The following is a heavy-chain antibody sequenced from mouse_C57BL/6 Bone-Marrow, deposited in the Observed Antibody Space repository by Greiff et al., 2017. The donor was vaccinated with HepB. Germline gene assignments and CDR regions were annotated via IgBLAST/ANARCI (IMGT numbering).Heavy chain of an antibody. Sequence: QVQLKQPGAELVKPGASVKLSCKASGYTFTSYWMHWVKQRPGQGLEWIGMIHPNSGSTNYNEKFKSKATLTVDKSSSTAYMQLSSLTSEDSAVYYCARRLYSNSFAYWGQGTLVTVSA. CDR3: ARRLYSNSFAY. V-gene: IGHV1-64*01. J-gene: IGHJ3*01. CDR1: GYTFTSYW. CDR2: IHPNSGST. D-gene: IGHD2-5*01.